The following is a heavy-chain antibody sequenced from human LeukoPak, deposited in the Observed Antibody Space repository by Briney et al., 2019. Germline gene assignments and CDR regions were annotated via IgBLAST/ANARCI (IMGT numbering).Heavy chain of an antibody. V-gene: IGHV4-39*01. CDR1: GGSMSSTSYY. D-gene: IGHD2-15*01. CDR2: IYYSGNT. J-gene: IGHJ6*03. Sequence: SETLSLTCTVSGGSMSSTSYYWVWIRLPPEKALVWIGSIYYSGNTHYNPSLKSRVTISVDTSKNQFSLKLSSVTAADTAVYYCANKYCSVGICHEGYFYYTDVWGKGTTVTVSS. CDR3: ANKYCSVGICHEGYFYYTDV.